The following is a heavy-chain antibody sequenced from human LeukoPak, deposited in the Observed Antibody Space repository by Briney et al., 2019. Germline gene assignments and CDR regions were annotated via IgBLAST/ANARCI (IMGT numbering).Heavy chain of an antibody. CDR1: GYTFTSYG. Sequence: GASVKVSCKASGYTFTSYGISWVRQAPGQGLEWMGWISAYNGNTNYAQKLQGRVTMTTDTSTSTAYKELRSLRSDDTAVYYCARGSGAVAGLQGDAFDIWGQGTMVTVSS. J-gene: IGHJ3*02. V-gene: IGHV1-18*01. D-gene: IGHD6-19*01. CDR2: ISAYNGNT. CDR3: ARGSGAVAGLQGDAFDI.